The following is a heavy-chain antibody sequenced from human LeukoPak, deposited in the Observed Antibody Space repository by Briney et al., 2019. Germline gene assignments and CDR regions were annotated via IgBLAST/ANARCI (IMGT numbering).Heavy chain of an antibody. CDR1: GGSISSYY. CDR3: ARGLTYYGMEV. V-gene: IGHV4-59*01. CDR2: IYYSGST. D-gene: IGHD4/OR15-4a*01. J-gene: IGHJ6*02. Sequence: SETLSLTCTVSGGSISSYYWSWIRQPPGKGLEWIGYIYYSGSTNYNPSLKSRVTISVDTSKNQFSLKLSSVTAADTAVYYCARGLTYYGMEVLGQGTTVTVSS.